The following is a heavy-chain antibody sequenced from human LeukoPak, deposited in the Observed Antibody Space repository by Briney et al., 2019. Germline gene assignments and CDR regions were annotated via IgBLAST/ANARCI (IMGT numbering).Heavy chain of an antibody. V-gene: IGHV4-59*01. CDR1: GGSITSYF. D-gene: IGHD2-8*02. CDR3: ARGSGPPDPLFDN. J-gene: IGHJ4*02. Sequence: SETLSLTCTVSGGSITSYFWSWLRQPPGKRLEWIGYISYSGSTNYNPSLKSRVTLSVDTSKKYFSLRLNSVAAADTAVYYCARGSGPPDPLFDNWGQGTLVTVSS. CDR2: ISYSGST.